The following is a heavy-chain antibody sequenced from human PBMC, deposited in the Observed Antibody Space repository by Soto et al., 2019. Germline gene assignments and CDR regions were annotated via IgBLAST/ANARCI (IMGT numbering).Heavy chain of an antibody. CDR3: ARGRGYNWNYEVMADAGNYGMDV. CDR2: INPNSGGT. Sequence: ASVKVSCKASGYTFTCYYMHWVRQAPGQGLEWMGWINPNSGGTNYAQKFQGWVTMTRDTSIRTAYMELSRLRSDDTAVYYCARGRGYNWNYEVMADAGNYGMDVWGQGTTVTVSS. V-gene: IGHV1-2*04. CDR1: GYTFTCYY. D-gene: IGHD1-7*01. J-gene: IGHJ6*02.